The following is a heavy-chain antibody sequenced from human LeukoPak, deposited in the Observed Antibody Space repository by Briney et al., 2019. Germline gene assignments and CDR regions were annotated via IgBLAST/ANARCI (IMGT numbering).Heavy chain of an antibody. J-gene: IGHJ4*02. Sequence: SGGSLRLSCVVSGFTFSSYWMHWVRQDPRKGLVWVSRINGDGRNINYADSVRGRFTISRDNSQDTLSLQMNSLRAEDTAVYYCARDWAGMTAPGPFDYWGQGTLVTVSS. D-gene: IGHD6-13*01. CDR2: INGDGRNI. CDR3: ARDWAGMTAPGPFDY. V-gene: IGHV3-74*01. CDR1: GFTFSSYW.